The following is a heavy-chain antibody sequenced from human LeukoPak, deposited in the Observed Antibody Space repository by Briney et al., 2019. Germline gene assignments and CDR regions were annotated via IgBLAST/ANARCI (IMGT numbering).Heavy chain of an antibody. J-gene: IGHJ6*02. CDR1: GYTFSKYY. D-gene: IGHD3/OR15-3a*01. Sequence: ASVKVSCKASGYTFSKYYMHWVRQPPGQGLEWMGIINPSGGNTSYAQKFQGRVTVTRDTSTNTVYMELSSLRSEDTAVYYCARGWTAPYYYYGMDVWGQGTTVTVSS. CDR2: INPSGGNT. CDR3: ARGWTAPYYYYGMDV. V-gene: IGHV1-46*01.